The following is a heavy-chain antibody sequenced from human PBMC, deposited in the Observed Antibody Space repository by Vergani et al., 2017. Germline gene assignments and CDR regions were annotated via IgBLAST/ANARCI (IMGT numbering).Heavy chain of an antibody. Sequence: EVQLVQSGAEVKKPGESLKISCKGFGYSFTSYWIGWVRQMPGKGLEWMGIIDPGDSDTRYSPSFQGQVTISADKSVSTAYLQWSSLKASDTAMYYCARLPATLYYDYYMDVWGKGTTVTVSS. D-gene: IGHD1-14*01. J-gene: IGHJ6*03. V-gene: IGHV5-51*01. CDR2: IDPGDSDT. CDR3: ARLPATLYYDYYMDV. CDR1: GYSFTSYW.